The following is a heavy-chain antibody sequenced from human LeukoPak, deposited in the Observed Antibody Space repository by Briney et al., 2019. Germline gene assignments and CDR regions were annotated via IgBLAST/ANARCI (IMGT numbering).Heavy chain of an antibody. CDR2: INPNSGGT. Sequence: ASVKVSCKASGYTFTGYYMHWVRQAPGQGLEWMGWINPNSGGTDYAQKFQGRVTMTRDTSISTAYMELSRLRSDDTAVYYCARGLNYYYGMDVWGQGTTVTVSS. J-gene: IGHJ6*02. CDR3: ARGLNYYYGMDV. V-gene: IGHV1-2*02. CDR1: GYTFTGYY.